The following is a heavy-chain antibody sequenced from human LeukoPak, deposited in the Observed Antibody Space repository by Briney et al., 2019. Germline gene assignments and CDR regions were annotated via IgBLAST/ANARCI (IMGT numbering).Heavy chain of an antibody. V-gene: IGHV4-4*07. J-gene: IGHJ3*02. CDR2: IYTSGST. CDR3: ARGGGDFWSGYSILISDAFDI. Sequence: SETLSLTCTVSGGSISSYYWSWIRQPAGKGLEWIGRIYTSGSTNYNPSLKSRVTMSVDTSKNQFSLKLSSVTAADTAVYYCARGGGDFWSGYSILISDAFDIWGQGTMVTVSS. D-gene: IGHD3-3*01. CDR1: GGSISSYY.